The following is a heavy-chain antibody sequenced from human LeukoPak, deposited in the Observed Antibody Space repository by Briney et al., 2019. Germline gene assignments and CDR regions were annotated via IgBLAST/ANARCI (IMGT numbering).Heavy chain of an antibody. CDR1: CGSISSTYDH. J-gene: IGHJ4*02. V-gene: IGHV4-39*01. CDR2: IRYSGTT. Sequence: SETLSLTCTVSCGSISSTYDHWDWIRQPPAKGLEWMRSIRYSGTTYYNPSLKGRVTIFVDTSNNQFSLRLSSVTAADTAVYYCARRLHYFDYWGQGSLVTVSS. D-gene: IGHD2-21*02. CDR3: ARRLHYFDY.